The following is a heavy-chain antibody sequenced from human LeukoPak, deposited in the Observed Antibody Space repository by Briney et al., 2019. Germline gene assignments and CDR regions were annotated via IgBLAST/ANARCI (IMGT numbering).Heavy chain of an antibody. J-gene: IGHJ5*02. Sequence: GGSLRLSCAASGFTFSIYAMSWVCQAPGKGLAWVSGLNEDGGYTYYADSVKGRFTISRDNSKNTLYLQMNSLRAEDTAVYYCAKGTGYYYDTSGVGWFDPWGQGTLVTVSS. CDR3: AKGTGYYYDTSGVGWFDP. CDR1: GFTFSIYA. V-gene: IGHV3-23*01. CDR2: LNEDGGYT. D-gene: IGHD3-22*01.